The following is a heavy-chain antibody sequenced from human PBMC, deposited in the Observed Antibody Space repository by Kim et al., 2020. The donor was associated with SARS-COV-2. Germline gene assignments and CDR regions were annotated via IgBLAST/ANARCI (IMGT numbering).Heavy chain of an antibody. CDR3: ARDGSSSGSGTDY. CDR1: GGSFSGYY. V-gene: IGHV4-34*01. CDR2: INHSGST. J-gene: IGHJ4*02. Sequence: SETLSLTCAVYGGSFSGYYWSWIRQPPGKGLEWIGEINHSGSTNYNPSLKSRVTISVDTSKNQFSLKLSSVTAADTAVYYCARDGSSSGSGTDYWGQGTLVTVSS. D-gene: IGHD6-6*01.